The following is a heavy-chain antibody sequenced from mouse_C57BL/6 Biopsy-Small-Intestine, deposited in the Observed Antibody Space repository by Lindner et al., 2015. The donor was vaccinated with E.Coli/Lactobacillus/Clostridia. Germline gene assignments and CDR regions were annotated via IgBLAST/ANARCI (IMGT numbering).Heavy chain of an antibody. D-gene: IGHD2-13*01. Sequence: VQLQESGPELVKPGASVKMSCKASGYTFTSYVMHWVKQKPGQGLEWIGYINPYNDGTKYNEKFKGKATLTSDKSSSTAYMEFSSLTSEDSAVYYCATIYSGDYLDYWGQGTTLTVSS. V-gene: IGHV1-14*01. J-gene: IGHJ2*01. CDR3: ATIYSGDYLDY. CDR2: INPYNDGT. CDR1: GYTFTSYV.